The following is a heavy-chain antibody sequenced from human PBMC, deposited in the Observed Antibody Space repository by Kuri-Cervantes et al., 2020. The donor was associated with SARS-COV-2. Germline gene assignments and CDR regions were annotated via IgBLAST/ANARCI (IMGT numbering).Heavy chain of an antibody. J-gene: IGHJ6*03. CDR1: GGSISSSSYY. CDR3: ARTSYSYDLRLYYYYYYMDV. CDR2: IYYSGSA. D-gene: IGHD5-18*01. Sequence: GSLRLSCTVSGGSISSSSYYWGWIRQPPGKGLEWIGSIYYSGSAYYNPSLKSRVTISVDTSKNQFSLKLSSVTAADTAVYYCARTSYSYDLRLYYYYYYMDVWGKGTTVTVSS. V-gene: IGHV4-39*01.